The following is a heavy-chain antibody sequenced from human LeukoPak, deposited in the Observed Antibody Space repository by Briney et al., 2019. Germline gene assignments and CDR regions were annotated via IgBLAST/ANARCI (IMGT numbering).Heavy chain of an antibody. CDR1: GFTFSSCS. CDR2: ISSSSTTR. CDR3: ARDPHIVAAGTIFDY. D-gene: IGHD6-13*01. Sequence: AGGSLRLSCVVSGFTFSSCSMNWVRQAPGKGLEWVSYISSSSTTRYYADSVKGRFTISRDNAKNSLYLQMNSLRDEDSAVYYCARDPHIVAAGTIFDYWGQGTLVTVSS. V-gene: IGHV3-48*02. J-gene: IGHJ4*02.